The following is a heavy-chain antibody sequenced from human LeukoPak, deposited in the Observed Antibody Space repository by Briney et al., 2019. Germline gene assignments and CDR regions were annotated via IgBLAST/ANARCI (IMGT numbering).Heavy chain of an antibody. CDR1: GYTFTSYG. V-gene: IGHV1-18*01. J-gene: IGHJ4*02. D-gene: IGHD3-22*01. CDR2: ISAYNGNT. CDR3: ARVLAYYYDSSGYYPYFDY. Sequence: APVKVSCKASGYTFTSYGISWVRQAPGQGLEWMGCISAYNGNTNYAQNLQGRFTITTDTATSTAYMELRSLRSDDPAVYYCARVLAYYYDSSGYYPYFDYWGQGTLVTVPS.